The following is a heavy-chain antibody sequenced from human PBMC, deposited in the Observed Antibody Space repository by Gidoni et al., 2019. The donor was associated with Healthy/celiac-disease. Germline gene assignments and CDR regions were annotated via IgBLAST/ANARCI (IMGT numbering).Heavy chain of an antibody. V-gene: IGHV3-43D*03. D-gene: IGHD5-12*01. Sequence: EVQLVESGGVVVRPGGSLRLSCAASGFTFDDYAMHWVRQAPGKGLEWVSLISWDGGSTYYADSVKGRFTISRDNSKNSLYLQMNSLRAEDTALYYCAKDIASYSGYGNDAFDIWGQGTMVTVSS. CDR2: ISWDGGST. CDR1: GFTFDDYA. J-gene: IGHJ3*02. CDR3: AKDIASYSGYGNDAFDI.